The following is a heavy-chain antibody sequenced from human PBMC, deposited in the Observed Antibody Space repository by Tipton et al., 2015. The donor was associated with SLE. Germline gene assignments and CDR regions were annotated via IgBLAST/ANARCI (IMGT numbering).Heavy chain of an antibody. J-gene: IGHJ3*02. CDR1: GGSISSSSYY. CDR2: IYYSGST. D-gene: IGHD2-21*01. CDR3: ARQFCGGDCSFTPDAFDI. V-gene: IGHV4-39*07. Sequence: TLSLTCTVSGGSISSSSYYWGWIRQPPGKGLEWIGSIYYSGSTYYNPSLKSRVTISVDTSKNQFSLKLSSVTAADTAVYYCARQFCGGDCSFTPDAFDIWGQGTMVTVSS.